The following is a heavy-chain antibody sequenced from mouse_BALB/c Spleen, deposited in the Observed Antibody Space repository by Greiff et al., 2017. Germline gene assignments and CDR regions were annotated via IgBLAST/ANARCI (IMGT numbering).Heavy chain of an antibody. Sequence: EVQLVESGGGLVQPGGSMKLSCVASGFTFSNYWMNWVRQSPEKGLEWVAEIRLKSNNYATHYAESVKGRFTISRDDSKSSVYLQMNNLRAEDTGIYYCTSTGTYYYAMDYWGQGTSVTVSS. D-gene: IGHD4-1*02. CDR1: GFTFSNYW. J-gene: IGHJ4*01. CDR2: IRLKSNNYAT. CDR3: TSTGTYYYAMDY. V-gene: IGHV6-6*02.